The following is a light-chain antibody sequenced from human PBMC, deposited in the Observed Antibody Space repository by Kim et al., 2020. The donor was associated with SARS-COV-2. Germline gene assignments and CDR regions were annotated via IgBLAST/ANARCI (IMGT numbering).Light chain of an antibody. CDR3: CSYAGTITSR. Sequence: QSALTQPRSVSGSPGQSVTISCTGTSSDVGSYNYVSWYQQHPGKAPKVMIYDVSKQPSGVPDRFSGSKSGNTASLTISGLQADDEADYYCCSYAGTITSRFGGGTKLTVL. J-gene: IGLJ2*01. CDR1: SSDVGSYNY. CDR2: DVS. V-gene: IGLV2-11*01.